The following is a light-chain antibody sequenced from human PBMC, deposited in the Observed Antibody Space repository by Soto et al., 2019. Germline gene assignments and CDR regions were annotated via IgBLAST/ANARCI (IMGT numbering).Light chain of an antibody. CDR1: ERLTTN. CDR2: GTY. V-gene: IGKV3D-15*01. J-gene: IGKJ4*01. Sequence: EIVMTQSPATLSVSPGEGVTLSCRASERLTTNLAWYQQSPGQAPRLLIYGTYTRATGIPTRFSGSGTGTEFTPTISSLESEDFAVYYCQQYNKWPRTFGGGTKVDIK. CDR3: QQYNKWPRT.